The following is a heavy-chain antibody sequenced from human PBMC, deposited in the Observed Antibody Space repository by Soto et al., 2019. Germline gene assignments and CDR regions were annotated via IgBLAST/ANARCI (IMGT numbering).Heavy chain of an antibody. CDR2: MNPDSGHT. CDR1: GYTFTSHD. CDR3: ARVGDPFYYYGMDV. Sequence: QVQLVQSGAEVKKPGASVKVSCKASGYTFTSHDINWVRQATGQRPEWMGWMNPDSGHTGYAQKFQGRVTMTRDTXXSTAYMELSSLTSDDTAVHYCARVGDPFYYYGMDVWGQGTAVTVSS. V-gene: IGHV1-8*01. J-gene: IGHJ6*02.